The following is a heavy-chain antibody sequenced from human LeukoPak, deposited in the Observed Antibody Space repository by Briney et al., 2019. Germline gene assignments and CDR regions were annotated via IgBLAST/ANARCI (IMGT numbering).Heavy chain of an antibody. CDR2: VRHSGST. CDR1: GESITAYY. D-gene: IGHD3-10*01. V-gene: IGHV4-34*01. Sequence: NTSETLSLTCAVYGESITAYYWTWIRQPPGKRLEWIGEVRHSGSTNCNPSLKSRVNMSVDMSKNQFSLNLNSVTAADTAVYYCVGATAAGTGRAFHHWAQGSLVPVSS. CDR3: VGATAAGTGRAFHH. J-gene: IGHJ4*02.